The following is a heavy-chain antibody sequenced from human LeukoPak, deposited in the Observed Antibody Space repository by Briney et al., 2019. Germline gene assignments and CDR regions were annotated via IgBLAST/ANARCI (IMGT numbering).Heavy chain of an antibody. CDR2: ISVSGGGT. CDR3: VKDWRDESSCGADCLQF. V-gene: IGHV3-23*01. J-gene: IGHJ4*02. CDR1: GFTFSAYA. Sequence: PGGSLRLSCVASGFTFSAYAMTWVRQAPGKGLEWVSSISVSGGGTYYADSVRGRFTISRDISKNTLYLHMNALRAEDTAVYYCVKDWRDESSCGADCLQFWGRGTLVTVSS. D-gene: IGHD2-21*02.